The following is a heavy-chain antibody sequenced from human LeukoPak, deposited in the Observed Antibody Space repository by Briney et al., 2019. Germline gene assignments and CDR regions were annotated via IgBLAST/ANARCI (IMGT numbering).Heavy chain of an antibody. J-gene: IGHJ3*01. Sequence: PGGSLRLSCATSGGTFRTYWMHWVRQAPGKGLVWVAHSNSDGSSTTYADSVKGRFTISRDNAKNTLYLQMNSLRAEDTAMYYCARDLKGPVNDAFDVWGQGTMVTVSS. CDR1: GGTFRTYW. CDR3: ARDLKGPVNDAFDV. V-gene: IGHV3-74*01. D-gene: IGHD4-23*01. CDR2: SNSDGSST.